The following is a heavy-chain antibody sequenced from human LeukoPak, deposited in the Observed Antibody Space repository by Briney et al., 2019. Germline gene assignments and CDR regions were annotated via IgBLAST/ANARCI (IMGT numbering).Heavy chain of an antibody. V-gene: IGHV3-9*01. J-gene: IGHJ4*02. D-gene: IGHD3-9*01. CDR2: ISWNSGSI. CDR1: GFTFDDYA. Sequence: GGSLRLSCAAPGFTFDDYAMHWVRQAPGKGLEWVSGISWNSGSIGYADSVKGRFTISRDNAKNSLYLQMNSLRAEDTALYYCAKALGRYFDWLYDYWGQGTLVTVSS. CDR3: AKALGRYFDWLYDY.